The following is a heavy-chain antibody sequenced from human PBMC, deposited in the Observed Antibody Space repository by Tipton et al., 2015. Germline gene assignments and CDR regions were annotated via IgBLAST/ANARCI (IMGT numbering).Heavy chain of an antibody. CDR3: ACHDYDLLTRDYQTVDY. D-gene: IGHD3-9*01. CDR2: ISYSGST. V-gene: IGHV4-61*01. Sequence: TLSLTCNVSGGSVSSGNYYWSWIRQPPGKALEWIGYISYSGSTHYNPSFKSRVAISVDTSKNQFSLRLTSVTAADTAVYYCACHDYDLLTRDYQTVDYWGQGTRVTVSS. J-gene: IGHJ4*02. CDR1: GGSVSSGNYY.